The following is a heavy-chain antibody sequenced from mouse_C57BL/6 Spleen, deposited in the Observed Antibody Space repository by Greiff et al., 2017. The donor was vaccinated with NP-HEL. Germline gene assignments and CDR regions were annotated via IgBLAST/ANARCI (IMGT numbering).Heavy chain of an antibody. CDR2: ISGGGGNT. CDR1: GFTFSSYT. V-gene: IGHV5-9*01. CDR3: ARVSYYYFDY. D-gene: IGHD2-12*01. Sequence: EVMLVESGGGLVKPGGSLKLSCAASGFTFSSYTMSWVRQTPEKRLEWVATISGGGGNTYYPDSVKGRFTISRDNAKNTLYLQMSSLRSEDTALYYCARVSYYYFDYWGQGTTLTVSS. J-gene: IGHJ2*01.